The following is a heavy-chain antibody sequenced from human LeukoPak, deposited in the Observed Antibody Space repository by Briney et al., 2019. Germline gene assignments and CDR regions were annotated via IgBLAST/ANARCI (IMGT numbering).Heavy chain of an antibody. D-gene: IGHD6-19*01. V-gene: IGHV1-2*02. Sequence: GASVKVSCRASGYIFTGYYMHWVRQAPGQGLEWMGWINPDSGGTNYAQKFQGRVTMTRDTSIRTAYMELSRLRSDGTAVYYCAPSGYTSGWYAGGTNYFDYWGQGTLVTVSS. CDR2: INPDSGGT. CDR3: APSGYTSGWYAGGTNYFDY. CDR1: GYIFTGYY. J-gene: IGHJ4*02.